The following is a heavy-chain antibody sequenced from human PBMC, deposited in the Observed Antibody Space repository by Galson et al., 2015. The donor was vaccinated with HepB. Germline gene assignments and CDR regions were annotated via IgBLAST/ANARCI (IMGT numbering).Heavy chain of an antibody. J-gene: IGHJ5*02. D-gene: IGHD2-15*01. V-gene: IGHV3-33*01. Sequence: SLRLSCAASGFTFSSYGMHWVRQAPGKGLEWVAVIWYDGSNKYYADSVKGRFTISRDNSKNTLYLQMNSLRAEDAAVYYCARAAYCSGGSCYSTRNWFDPWGQGTLVTVSS. CDR1: GFTFSSYG. CDR2: IWYDGSNK. CDR3: ARAAYCSGGSCYSTRNWFDP.